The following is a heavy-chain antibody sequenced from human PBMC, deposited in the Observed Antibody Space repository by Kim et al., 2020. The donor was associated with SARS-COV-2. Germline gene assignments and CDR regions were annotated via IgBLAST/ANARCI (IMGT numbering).Heavy chain of an antibody. CDR1: GYTFTSYY. V-gene: IGHV1-46*01. J-gene: IGHJ4*02. Sequence: ASVKVSCKASGYTFTSYYMHWVRQAPGQGLEWMGIINPSGGSTSYAQKFQGRVTMTRDTSTSTVYMELSSLRSEDTAVYYCARAYYDFWSGYLPFDYWGQGTLVTVSS. CDR2: INPSGGST. CDR3: ARAYYDFWSGYLPFDY. D-gene: IGHD3-3*01.